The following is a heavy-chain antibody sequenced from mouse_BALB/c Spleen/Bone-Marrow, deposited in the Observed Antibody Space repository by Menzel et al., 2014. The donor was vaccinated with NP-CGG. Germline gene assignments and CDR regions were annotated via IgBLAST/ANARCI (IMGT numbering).Heavy chain of an antibody. J-gene: IGHJ2*01. V-gene: IGHV1-69*02. CDR3: TRGTRYYFDY. Sequence: QVQLQQSGAELVRPGASVKLSCKASGYTFTSYWINWVKQRPGQGLEWIGNIYPSDSYTNYNQKSKDKATLTVDKSSSTAYMQLSSPTSEDSAVYYCTRGTRYYFDYWGQGITLTVSS. CDR2: IYPSDSYT. D-gene: IGHD3-3*01. CDR1: GYTFTSYW.